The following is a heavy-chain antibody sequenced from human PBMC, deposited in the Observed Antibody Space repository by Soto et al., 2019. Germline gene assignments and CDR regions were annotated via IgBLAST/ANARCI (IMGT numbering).Heavy chain of an antibody. J-gene: IGHJ4*02. D-gene: IGHD3-10*01. CDR2: IYSGGST. Sequence: EVQLVESGGGLVQPGGSLRLSCAASAFTVSSNFMSWVRQAPGKGLEWVSVIYSGGSTYYADSVKVRFTISRDNSKNTLYLQMNSLRAEDTAVYYGARCGGSGTYCYYFEYWGQRTLVTVSS. CDR1: AFTVSSNF. CDR3: ARCGGSGTYCYYFEY. V-gene: IGHV3-66*01.